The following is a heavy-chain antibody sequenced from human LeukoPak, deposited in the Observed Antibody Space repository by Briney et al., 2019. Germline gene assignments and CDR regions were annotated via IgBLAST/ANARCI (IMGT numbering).Heavy chain of an antibody. CDR1: GFTFSSYG. J-gene: IGHJ4*02. CDR2: IRYDGSNK. Sequence: GGSLRLSCAASGFTFSSYGMHWVRQAPGKGLEWVAFIRYDGSNKYYADSVKGRFTISRDNSQNTLYLQMNSLRAEDTAVYYCAKDPLRGYNLYYFDYWGQGTLVTVSS. V-gene: IGHV3-30*02. D-gene: IGHD1-14*01. CDR3: AKDPLRGYNLYYFDY.